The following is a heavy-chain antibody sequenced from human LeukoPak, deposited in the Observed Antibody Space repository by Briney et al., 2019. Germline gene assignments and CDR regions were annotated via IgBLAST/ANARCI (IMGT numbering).Heavy chain of an antibody. CDR3: ARGVYFYDSRGLGFDH. CDR2: INPNSGGT. D-gene: IGHD3-22*01. J-gene: IGHJ4*02. Sequence: ASVKVSCKASGYTFTGYYMHWVRQAPGQGLEWMGWINPNSGGTNYAQKFQGWVTMTRDTSISTAYMELSRLRSDDTAVYYCARGVYFYDSRGLGFDHLGQGTLVTVSS. CDR1: GYTFTGYY. V-gene: IGHV1-2*04.